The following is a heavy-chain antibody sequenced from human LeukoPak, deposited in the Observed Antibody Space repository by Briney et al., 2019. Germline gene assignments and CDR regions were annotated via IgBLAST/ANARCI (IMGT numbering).Heavy chain of an antibody. CDR2: INPNSGGT. D-gene: IGHD2-15*01. J-gene: IGHJ1*01. Sequence: ASVKVSCKASGYTFTGYYMHWVRQAPGQALEWMGWINPNSGGTNYAQKFQGRVTMTRDTSISTAYMELSRLRSDDTAVYYCARDLVVVVAATPEAVQHWGQGTLVTVSS. V-gene: IGHV1-2*02. CDR1: GYTFTGYY. CDR3: ARDLVVVVAATPEAVQH.